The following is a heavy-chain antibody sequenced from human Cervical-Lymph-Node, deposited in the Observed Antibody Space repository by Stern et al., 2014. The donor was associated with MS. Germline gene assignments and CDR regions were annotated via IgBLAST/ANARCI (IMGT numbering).Heavy chain of an antibody. CDR1: GFTFRNFW. J-gene: IGHJ4*02. Sequence: EVQLEESGGGLVQPGGSLRLSCAASGFTFRNFWMHWVRQGPGKGLMWVSRIHPDGISTTYADSVEGRFTISRDNAKNTLYLQMNSLRAEDTGVYYCGRVYDFWSGYSDYWGQGTQVTVSS. CDR3: GRVYDFWSGYSDY. V-gene: IGHV3-74*01. CDR2: IHPDGIST. D-gene: IGHD3/OR15-3a*01.